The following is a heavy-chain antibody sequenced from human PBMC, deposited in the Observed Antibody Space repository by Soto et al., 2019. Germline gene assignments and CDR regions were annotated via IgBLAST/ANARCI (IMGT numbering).Heavy chain of an antibody. CDR2: ISWNSGNL. V-gene: IGHV3-9*01. D-gene: IGHD4-17*01. Sequence: EVQLVESGGGLVQPGRSLRLSCAASGFTFDDYAMHWVRQPPGKGLEWVSSISWNSGNLGYADSVKGRFTISRDNAKNSLYLQMNCLRGEDTALYYCAKGASTTVFAFNDYWGQGTLVTVSS. CDR1: GFTFDDYA. J-gene: IGHJ4*02. CDR3: AKGASTTVFAFNDY.